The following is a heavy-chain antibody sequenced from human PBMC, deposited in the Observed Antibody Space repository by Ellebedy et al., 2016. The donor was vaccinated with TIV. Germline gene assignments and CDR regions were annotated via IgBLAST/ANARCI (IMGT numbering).Heavy chain of an antibody. CDR1: GYTFTSYG. Sequence: AASVKVSCKASGYTFTSYGSSWVRQAPGQGLEWMGWISAYNGNTNYAQKLQGIVTMTTDTSKSTAYMELRSLRSDDTAVYYCARAAVESRSDYWGQGTLVTVSS. D-gene: IGHD3-3*01. J-gene: IGHJ4*02. CDR3: ARAAVESRSDY. V-gene: IGHV1-18*01. CDR2: ISAYNGNT.